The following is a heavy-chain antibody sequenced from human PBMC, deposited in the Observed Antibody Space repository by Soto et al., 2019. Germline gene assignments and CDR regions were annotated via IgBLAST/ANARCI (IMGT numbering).Heavy chain of an antibody. D-gene: IGHD3-3*01. CDR1: GGSIISSRYY. Sequence: SLTCTVSGGSIISSRYYGGWIREPPGKGLEWIGSIYYSGITYYNPSLKSRVTISVDTSKNKFSLKLSSVTAADTAVYYCATIKRITIFGVVHHNWLDPWGQGTLVTVSS. CDR2: IYYSGIT. J-gene: IGHJ5*02. CDR3: ATIKRITIFGVVHHNWLDP. V-gene: IGHV4-39*01.